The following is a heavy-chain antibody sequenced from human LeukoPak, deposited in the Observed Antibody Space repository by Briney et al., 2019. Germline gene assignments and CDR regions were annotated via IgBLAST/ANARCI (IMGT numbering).Heavy chain of an antibody. J-gene: IGHJ4*02. CDR1: GYTFTMFG. CDR3: ARTPLSACDY. CDR2: INVGNGNT. V-gene: IGHV1-3*01. Sequence: ASVKVSCKASGYTFTMFGIHWVRQAPGQRPEWMGWINVGNGNTKYSQKFQDRVTIARETSASTAYMELNSLTFEDTAVYYCARTPLSACDYWGQGTLVTVSS.